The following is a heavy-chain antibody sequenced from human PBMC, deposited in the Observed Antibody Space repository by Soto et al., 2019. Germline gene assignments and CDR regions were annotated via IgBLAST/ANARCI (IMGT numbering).Heavy chain of an antibody. CDR1: GYTFTSYD. Sequence: GASVKVSCKASGYTFTSYDINRVRQATGQGLEWMGWMNPNSGNTGYAQKFQGRVTMTRNTSISTAYMELSSLRSEDTAVYYCARSRRLTYYYYYYMDVWGKGTTVTVSS. V-gene: IGHV1-8*01. CDR3: ARSRRLTYYYYYYMDV. D-gene: IGHD2-8*01. CDR2: MNPNSGNT. J-gene: IGHJ6*03.